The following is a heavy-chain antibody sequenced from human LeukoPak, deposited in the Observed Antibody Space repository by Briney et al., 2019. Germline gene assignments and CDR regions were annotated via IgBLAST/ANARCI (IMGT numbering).Heavy chain of an antibody. CDR3: ARCKMRPSAREYFDS. J-gene: IGHJ4*02. V-gene: IGHV1-69*04. CDR2: ILPFVDIT. D-gene: IGHD1-26*01. CDR1: VGTLNLYA. Sequence: SSVNVSCKAAVGTLNLYAFSWVRQAPGQGLECMGRILPFVDITDYAQRFQGRLTITADKATSTASMELSSLSSEDTAFYYCARCKMRPSAREYFDSWGQGTLVTVSS.